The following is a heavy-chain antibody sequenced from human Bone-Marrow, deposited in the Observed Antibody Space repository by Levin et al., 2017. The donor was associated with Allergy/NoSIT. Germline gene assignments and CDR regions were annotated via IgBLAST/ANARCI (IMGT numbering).Heavy chain of an antibody. Sequence: RASETLSLNRTVSGGSVSSGSHYWTWIRQSPGKGLEWIGYIYYSGTSSANPSLKSRVTISIDSSKNQFSLKLTSVTAADTAVYFCARDNYDYWSDYSSSYYYHGLDVWGQGTTVIVSS. CDR2: IYYSGTS. V-gene: IGHV4-61*01. J-gene: IGHJ6*01. CDR1: GGSVSSGSHY. CDR3: ARDNYDYWSDYSSSYYYHGLDV. D-gene: IGHD3-3*01.